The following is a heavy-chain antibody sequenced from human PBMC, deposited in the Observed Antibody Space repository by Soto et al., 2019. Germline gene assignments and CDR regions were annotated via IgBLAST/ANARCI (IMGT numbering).Heavy chain of an antibody. CDR2: IIVGIGDT. D-gene: IGHD2-15*01. CDR1: GFTFSSSA. J-gene: IGHJ5*02. CDR3: ARGGPLGYCSGGSCKYNWFDP. Sequence: ASVKVSCKASGFTFSSSAVQWVRQARGQRLEWIGGIIVGIGDTNYAQKFQDRVTITGDESTSTAYMELTSLRSEDTAVYYCARGGPLGYCSGGSCKYNWFDPWGQGTLVTVSS. V-gene: IGHV1-58*01.